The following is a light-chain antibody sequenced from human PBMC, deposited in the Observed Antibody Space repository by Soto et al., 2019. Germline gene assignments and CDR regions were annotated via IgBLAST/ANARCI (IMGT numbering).Light chain of an antibody. V-gene: IGKV3-20*01. Sequence: EIVLTQSPGTLSLSPGERATLSCRARQSVSSSYLAWYQPKPGQAPRLLNYGASSRDTGIPDRFSGSGSGTDFTLTISSLEPEDVAVYYCQQYDRSTVTFGPGTKVDIK. J-gene: IGKJ3*01. CDR3: QQYDRSTVT. CDR1: QSVSSSY. CDR2: GAS.